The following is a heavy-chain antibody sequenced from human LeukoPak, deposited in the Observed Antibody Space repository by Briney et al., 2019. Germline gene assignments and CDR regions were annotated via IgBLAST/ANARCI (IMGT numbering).Heavy chain of an antibody. D-gene: IGHD2-2*01. CDR1: GFTVSSNY. V-gene: IGHV3-53*01. CDR2: IYSGGST. J-gene: IGHJ5*02. Sequence: GGSLRLSCAASGFTVSSNYMSWVRQAPGKGLEWVSVIYSGGSTYYADSVKGRFTISRDNSKNTLYLQMNSLRAEDTAVYYCARRVVPAPTNWFDPWGQGTLVTVSS. CDR3: ARRVVPAPTNWFDP.